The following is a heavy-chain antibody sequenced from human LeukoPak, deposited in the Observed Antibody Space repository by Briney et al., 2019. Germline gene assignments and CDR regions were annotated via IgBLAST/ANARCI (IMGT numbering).Heavy chain of an antibody. CDR1: EFTFSTYA. Sequence: PGRSLRLSCAASEFTFSTYAMNWVRQAPGKGLEWVAVISYDGSHKYYADSVKGRFTISRDNSKNTVYLQMNSLRAEDTAVYYCAKGGVAHLWYYYMDVWGKGTTVTVSS. V-gene: IGHV3-30-3*01. CDR3: AKGGVAHLWYYYMDV. CDR2: ISYDGSHK. J-gene: IGHJ6*03. D-gene: IGHD3-10*01.